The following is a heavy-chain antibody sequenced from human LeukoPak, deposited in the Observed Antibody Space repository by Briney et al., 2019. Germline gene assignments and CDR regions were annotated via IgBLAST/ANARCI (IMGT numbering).Heavy chain of an antibody. Sequence: GGSLRLSCAASGFTFSTYWMSWVRQAPGKGLEWVANIKQDGSEEYYVDSVKGRFTISRDNAKNSLYLQMNSLRAEDTAVYYCARDRLGYSSGWYDRFGYWGQGTLVTVSS. V-gene: IGHV3-7*01. CDR2: IKQDGSEE. CDR1: GFTFSTYW. D-gene: IGHD6-19*01. CDR3: ARDRLGYSSGWYDRFGY. J-gene: IGHJ4*02.